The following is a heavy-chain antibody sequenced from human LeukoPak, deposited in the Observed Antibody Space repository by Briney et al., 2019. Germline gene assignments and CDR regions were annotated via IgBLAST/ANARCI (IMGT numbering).Heavy chain of an antibody. D-gene: IGHD6-6*01. CDR2: INPNSGST. CDR1: GYTFTGYY. J-gene: IGHJ4*02. V-gene: IGHV1-2*02. CDR3: ARDLSPSRGHDY. Sequence: ASVKVSCKASGYTFTGYYMHWVRQAPGQGLEWMGWINPNSGSTNYAQKFQGRVTMTRDTSISTAYMELSRLRSDDTAVYYCARDLSPSRGHDYWGQGTLVTVSS.